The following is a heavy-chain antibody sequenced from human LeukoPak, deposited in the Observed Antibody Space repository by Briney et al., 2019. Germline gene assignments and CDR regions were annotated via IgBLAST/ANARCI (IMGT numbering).Heavy chain of an antibody. D-gene: IGHD6-19*01. V-gene: IGHV3-23*01. CDR1: GFTFSSYA. CDR3: ARDTGIAVAGNWFDP. J-gene: IGHJ5*02. CDR2: ISGSGGST. Sequence: PGGSLRLSCAASGFTFSSYAMGWVRQAPGKGLEWVSAISGSGGSTYYADSVKGRFTISRDNSKNTLYLQMNSLRAEDTAVYYCARDTGIAVAGNWFDPWGQGTLVTVSS.